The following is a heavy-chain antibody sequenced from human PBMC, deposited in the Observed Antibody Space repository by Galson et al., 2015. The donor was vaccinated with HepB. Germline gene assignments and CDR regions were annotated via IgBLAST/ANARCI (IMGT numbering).Heavy chain of an antibody. CDR1: GYTFASYA. CDR3: ARGGIAVAGISY. CDR2: INAGNGNT. D-gene: IGHD6-19*01. J-gene: IGHJ4*02. V-gene: IGHV1-3*01. Sequence: SVKVSCKASGYTFASYAMHWVRQAPGQRLEWMGWINAGNGNTKYSQKFQGRVTITRDTSASTAYMELSSLRSEDTAVYYCARGGIAVAGISYWGQGTLVTVSS.